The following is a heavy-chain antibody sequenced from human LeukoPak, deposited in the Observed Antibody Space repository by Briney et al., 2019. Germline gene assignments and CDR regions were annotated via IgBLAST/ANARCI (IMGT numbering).Heavy chain of an antibody. Sequence: GGSLRLSCAASGFTFSNAWMSWVRQAPGKGLEWVGRIKSKTAGGTTDYPAPVKGRFTIPRDDSKNTLYLQMNSLKTEDTAVYYCTTERYTSSWYYDYWGQGTLVTVSS. CDR3: TTERYTSSWYYDY. CDR2: IKSKTAGGTT. CDR1: GFTFSNAW. J-gene: IGHJ4*02. D-gene: IGHD6-13*01. V-gene: IGHV3-15*01.